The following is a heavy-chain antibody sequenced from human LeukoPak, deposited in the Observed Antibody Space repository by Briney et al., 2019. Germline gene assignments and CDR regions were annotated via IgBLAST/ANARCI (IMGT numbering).Heavy chain of an antibody. J-gene: IGHJ5*02. V-gene: IGHV3-21*01. CDR3: ARDYCSSTSCYA. D-gene: IGHD2-2*01. Sequence: GGSLRLSCAASGFTFSSYSMNWVRQAPGKGLEWVSSISSSSSYIYYADSVKGRFTISRDNAKNSLYLQMNSLRAEDTAVYYCARDYCSSTSCYAWGQGTLVTVSS. CDR2: ISSSSSYI. CDR1: GFTFSSYS.